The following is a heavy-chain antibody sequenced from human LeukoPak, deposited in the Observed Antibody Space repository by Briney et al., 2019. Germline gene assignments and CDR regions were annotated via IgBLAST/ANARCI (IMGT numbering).Heavy chain of an antibody. J-gene: IGHJ4*02. CDR3: EPQTSRSGGSGSYYFDY. D-gene: IGHD3-10*01. CDR2: FDPEDGET. Sequence: ASVKVSCKVSGYTLTELSMHWVRQAPGKGLEWMGGFDPEDGETIYAQKFQGRVTMTEDTSTDTAYMELSSLRSEDTAVYYCEPQTSRSGGSGSYYFDYWGQGTLVTVSS. V-gene: IGHV1-24*01. CDR1: GYTLTELS.